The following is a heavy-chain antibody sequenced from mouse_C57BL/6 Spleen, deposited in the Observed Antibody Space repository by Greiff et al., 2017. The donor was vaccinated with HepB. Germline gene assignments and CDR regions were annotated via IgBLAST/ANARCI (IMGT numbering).Heavy chain of an antibody. J-gene: IGHJ3*01. V-gene: IGHV1-54*01. D-gene: IGHD1-1*01. CDR2: INPGSGGT. CDR3: ARSGHYGSSSWFAY. Sequence: QVQLQQSGAELVRPGTSVKVSCKASGYAFTNYLIEWVKQRPGQGLEWIGVINPGSGGTNYNEKFKGKATLTADKSSSTAYMQLSSLTSEDSAVYFCARSGHYGSSSWFAYWGQGTLVTVSA. CDR1: GYAFTNYL.